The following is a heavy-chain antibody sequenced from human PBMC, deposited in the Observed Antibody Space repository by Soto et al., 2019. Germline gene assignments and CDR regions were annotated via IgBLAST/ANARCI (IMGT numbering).Heavy chain of an antibody. CDR2: IYYSGST. V-gene: IGHV4-39*02. D-gene: IGHD3-22*01. CDR1: GGSISSSSYY. Sequence: SETLSLTCTVSGGSISSSSYYWGWIRQPPGKGLEWIGSIYYSGSTYYNPSLKSRVTITRDTSASTAYMELSSLRSEDTAVYYCARDLSPYERHGWFDPWGQGTLVTVSS. CDR3: ARDLSPYERHGWFDP. J-gene: IGHJ5*02.